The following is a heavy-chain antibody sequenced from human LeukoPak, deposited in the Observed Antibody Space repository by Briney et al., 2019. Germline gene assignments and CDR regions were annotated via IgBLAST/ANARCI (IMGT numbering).Heavy chain of an antibody. J-gene: IGHJ3*02. CDR3: ARSSPHCSSTSCYNDAFDI. Sequence: NPGGPLRLSCAASRFTFSSYSMNWVRQAPGKGLEWVSSISSSSSYIYYADSVKGRFTISRDNAKNSLYLRMNSLRAEDTAVYYCARSSPHCSSTSCYNDAFDIWGQGTMVTVSS. CDR2: ISSSSSYI. CDR1: RFTFSSYS. D-gene: IGHD2-2*02. V-gene: IGHV3-21*01.